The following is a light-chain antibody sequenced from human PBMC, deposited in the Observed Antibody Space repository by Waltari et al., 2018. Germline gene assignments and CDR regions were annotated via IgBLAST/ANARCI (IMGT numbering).Light chain of an antibody. CDR3: CSPAGSNTWV. CDR1: SNDVAAYNY. CDR2: DVR. Sequence: QSALTQPRSVSGSPGQSVTISCTGTSNDVAAYNYVSWYQQPPGKAPKLIIYDVRERPAGVPDLFAASKSGVTASLTISGLQAEDEADYYCCSPAGSNTWVFGGGTKVTVL. V-gene: IGLV2-11*01. J-gene: IGLJ3*02.